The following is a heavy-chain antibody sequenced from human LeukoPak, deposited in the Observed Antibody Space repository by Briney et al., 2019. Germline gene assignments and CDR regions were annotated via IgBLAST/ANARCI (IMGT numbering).Heavy chain of an antibody. D-gene: IGHD2-21*02. CDR1: GGSISSYY. V-gene: IGHV4-59*01. Sequence: SETLSLTCTVSGGSISSYYWSWIRQPPGKGLEWIGYIYYSGSTNYNPSLKSRVTISVDTSKNQFSLKLSSVTAADTAVYYCARSKKLVTGSYYMDVWGKGTTVTVSS. CDR3: ARSKKLVTGSYYMDV. CDR2: IYYSGST. J-gene: IGHJ6*03.